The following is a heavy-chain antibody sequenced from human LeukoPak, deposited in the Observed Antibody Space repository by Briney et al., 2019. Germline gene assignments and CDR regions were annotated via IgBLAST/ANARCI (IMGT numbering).Heavy chain of an antibody. Sequence: GASVKVSCKASGYTFTSYDINWVRQATGQGLEWMGWMNPNSGNTGYAQKFQGRVTMTRNTSISTAYMELSSLRSEDTAVYYCARGLSLWYYDILTGYYVDSSYGMDVWGQGTTVTVSS. CDR2: MNPNSGNT. CDR1: GYTFTSYD. D-gene: IGHD3-9*01. V-gene: IGHV1-8*01. J-gene: IGHJ6*02. CDR3: ARGLSLWYYDILTGYYVDSSYGMDV.